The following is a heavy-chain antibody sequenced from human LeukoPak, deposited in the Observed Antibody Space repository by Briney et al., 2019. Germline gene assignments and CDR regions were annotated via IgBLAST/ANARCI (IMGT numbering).Heavy chain of an antibody. CDR3: TIELHVAVALADYYYFYMDV. D-gene: IGHD6-19*01. CDR1: GFAFSSFA. Sequence: PGGSLRLSCAASGFAFSSFAMGWVRQSPGKGLEWLSTINGGGNTTFYADSVKGRFTISRDNSKNTLYLHMDSLRPDDTAIYYCTIELHVAVALADYYYFYMDVWGRGTAVTVSS. V-gene: IGHV3-23*01. CDR2: INGGGNTT. J-gene: IGHJ6*03.